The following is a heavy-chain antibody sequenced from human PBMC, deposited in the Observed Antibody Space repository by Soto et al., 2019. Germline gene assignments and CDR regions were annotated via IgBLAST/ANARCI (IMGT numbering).Heavy chain of an antibody. V-gene: IGHV3-7*01. CDR1: GFTFSSYW. J-gene: IGHJ4*02. CDR3: ARVKKDYDFWSGYYTGSGFDY. CDR2: IKQDGSEK. Sequence: EVQLVESGGGLVQPGGSLRLSCAASGFTFSSYWMSWVRQAPGKGLEWVANIKQDGSEKYYVDSVKGRFTISRDNAKNSLYLQMNSLRGEDTAVYYCARVKKDYDFWSGYYTGSGFDYWGQGTLVTVSS. D-gene: IGHD3-3*01.